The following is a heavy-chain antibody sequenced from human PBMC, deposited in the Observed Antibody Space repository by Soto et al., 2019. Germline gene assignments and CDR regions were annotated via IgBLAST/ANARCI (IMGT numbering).Heavy chain of an antibody. CDR1: GFTFSSYG. D-gene: IGHD6-25*01. Sequence: PGGSLRLSCAASGFTFSSYGMTWVRQAPGKGLEWVSFSSATGAGTYYADSVKGRFTISRDNSKNTLYLQMNSLRAEDTAVYYCARDRGVAATPGLDYWGQGTLVTVSS. CDR3: ARDRGVAATPGLDY. J-gene: IGHJ4*02. V-gene: IGHV3-23*01. CDR2: SSATGAGT.